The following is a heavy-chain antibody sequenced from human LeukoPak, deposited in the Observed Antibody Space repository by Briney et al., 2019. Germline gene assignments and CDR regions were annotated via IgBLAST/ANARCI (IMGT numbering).Heavy chain of an antibody. CDR1: GFTSTSYG. CDR2: ISFDGNNK. CDR3: AKDLGFGGDYYGMDV. V-gene: IGHV3-30*18. J-gene: IGHJ6*04. Sequence: GGSLRLSCEASGFTSTSYGLHWVRQTPGKGLEWVAVISFDGNNKLYADSVKGRFTISRDNSKNTLYLQLNSLTAEDTALYSCAKDLGFGGDYYGMDVWGKGTTVTVSS. D-gene: IGHD3-10*01.